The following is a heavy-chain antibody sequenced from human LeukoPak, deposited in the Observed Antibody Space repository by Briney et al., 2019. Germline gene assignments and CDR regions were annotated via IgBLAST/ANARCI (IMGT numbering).Heavy chain of an antibody. Sequence: GASVKVSCKASGYTFTSYDINWVRQATGQGLEWMGGIIPIFGTANYAQKFQGRVTITTDESTSTAYMELSSLRSEDTAVYYCARVGTGDYWGQGTLVTVSS. CDR3: ARVGTGDY. CDR1: GYTFTSYD. CDR2: IIPIFGTA. V-gene: IGHV1-69*05. D-gene: IGHD2-8*02. J-gene: IGHJ4*02.